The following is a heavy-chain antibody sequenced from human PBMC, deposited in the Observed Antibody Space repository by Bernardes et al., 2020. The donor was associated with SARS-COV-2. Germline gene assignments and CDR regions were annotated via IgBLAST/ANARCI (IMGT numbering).Heavy chain of an antibody. CDR1: GYTLTELS. Sequence: ASVKVSCKVSGYTLTELSMHWVRRAPGKGLEWMGGFDPEDGETIYAQKFQGRVTMTEDTSTDTAYMELSSLGSEDTAVYYCATAIAVAALEYYNYGMDVWGQGTTVTVSS. CDR3: ATAIAVAALEYYNYGMDV. J-gene: IGHJ6*02. CDR2: FDPEDGET. V-gene: IGHV1-24*01. D-gene: IGHD6-19*01.